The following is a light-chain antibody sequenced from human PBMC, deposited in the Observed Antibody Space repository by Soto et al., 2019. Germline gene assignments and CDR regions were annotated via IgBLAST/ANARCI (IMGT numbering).Light chain of an antibody. CDR3: KSYDSTLSGSEV. CDR2: GNG. V-gene: IGLV1-40*01. J-gene: IGLJ1*01. Sequence: VLTQPPSVSGAPGQRVTISCTGSSSNIGAGHDVHWYQHLPGTAPKLLIYGNGNRPSGVPDRFSGSKSGTSASLAITGLQTEDEADYYCKSYDSTLSGSEVFGTGTKVTVL. CDR1: SSNIGAGHD.